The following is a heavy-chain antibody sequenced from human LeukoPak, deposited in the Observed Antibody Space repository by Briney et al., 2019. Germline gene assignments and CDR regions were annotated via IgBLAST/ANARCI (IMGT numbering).Heavy chain of an antibody. D-gene: IGHD6-19*01. J-gene: IGHJ3*02. CDR3: AKEVIAVAGIPFDI. Sequence: PSETLSLTCTVSGGSISNYYWSWIRQPPGKGLEWIGYIYYSGSTNYNPSLKSRVTISVDTSKNQFSLKLSSVTAADTAVYYCAKEVIAVAGIPFDIWGQGTMVTVSS. V-gene: IGHV4-59*08. CDR2: IYYSGST. CDR1: GGSISNYY.